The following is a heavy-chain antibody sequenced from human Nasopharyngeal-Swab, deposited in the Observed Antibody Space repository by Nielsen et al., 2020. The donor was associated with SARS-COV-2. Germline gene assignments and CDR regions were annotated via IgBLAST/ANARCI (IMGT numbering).Heavy chain of an antibody. Sequence: ASVKVSCKVSGYTLTELSMHWVRQAPGKGLEWMGGFDPEDGETIYAQKFQGRVTMTEDTSTDTAYMELSSLRSEDTAVYYCTTLSYGGNSPHVIWGQGTLVTVSS. CDR2: FDPEDGET. V-gene: IGHV1-24*01. CDR3: TTLSYGGNSPHVI. D-gene: IGHD4-23*01. CDR1: GYTLTELS. J-gene: IGHJ4*02.